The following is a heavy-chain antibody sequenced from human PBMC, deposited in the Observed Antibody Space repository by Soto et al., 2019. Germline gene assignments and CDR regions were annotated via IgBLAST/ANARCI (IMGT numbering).Heavy chain of an antibody. J-gene: IGHJ4*02. CDR1: GFTFSSSG. Sequence: QVQLVESGGGVVQPGRSLRLSCAASGFTFSSSGMHWVRQAPGKGLEWVAIISYDGINKYYANTVKGRFTISRDNSKNTLYLQMNSLRAEDTAVYYCAKSMYNWNDGFFDYWGQGTLVTVSS. D-gene: IGHD1-1*01. CDR2: ISYDGINK. CDR3: AKSMYNWNDGFFDY. V-gene: IGHV3-30*18.